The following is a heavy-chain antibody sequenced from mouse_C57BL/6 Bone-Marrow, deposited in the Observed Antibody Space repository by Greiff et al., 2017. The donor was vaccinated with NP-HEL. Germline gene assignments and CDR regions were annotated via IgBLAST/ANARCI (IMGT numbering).Heavy chain of an antibody. Sequence: EVQLQQSGPELVKPGASVKISCKASGYTFTDYYMNWVKQSHGKSLEWIGDINPNNGGTSYNQKFKGKATLTVDKSSSTAYMELRSLTSEDSAVYYCARPTFATVVAPWFAYWGQGTLVTVSA. CDR2: INPNNGGT. CDR1: GYTFTDYY. J-gene: IGHJ3*01. D-gene: IGHD1-1*01. V-gene: IGHV1-26*01. CDR3: ARPTFATVVAPWFAY.